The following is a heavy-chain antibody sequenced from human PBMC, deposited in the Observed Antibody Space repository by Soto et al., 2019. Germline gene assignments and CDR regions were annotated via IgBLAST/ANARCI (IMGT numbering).Heavy chain of an antibody. V-gene: IGHV4-59*08. CDR3: ARQVVNYDFWSGGPYYYYMDV. Sequence: SVPLSVTWTVAGGSIISYCWSWIRQPPGKGLEWIGYIYYSGSTNYNPSLKSRVTISVDTSKNQFSLKLSSVTAADTAVYYCARQVVNYDFWSGGPYYYYMDVWGKGTTVTVSS. J-gene: IGHJ6*03. CDR2: IYYSGST. CDR1: GGSIISYC. D-gene: IGHD3-3*01.